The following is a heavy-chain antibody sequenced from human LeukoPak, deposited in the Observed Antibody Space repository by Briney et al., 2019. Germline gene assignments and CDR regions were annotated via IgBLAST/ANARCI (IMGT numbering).Heavy chain of an antibody. CDR2: INSNGGNR. J-gene: IGHJ6*03. Sequence: GGSLRLSCAASGFTFSSYAMHWVRQAPGKGLEYVSAINSNGGNRHYADSVKGRFSIPRDNSKHTLCLPMGSLRVEDMAVYYCARARLKGSSSASYQYYYLDVWGKGTTVTVSS. CDR1: GFTFSSYA. D-gene: IGHD6-6*01. CDR3: ARARLKGSSSASYQYYYLDV. V-gene: IGHV3-64*02.